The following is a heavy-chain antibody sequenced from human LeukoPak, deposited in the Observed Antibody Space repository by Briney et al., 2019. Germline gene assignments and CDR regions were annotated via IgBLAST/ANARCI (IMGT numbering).Heavy chain of an antibody. V-gene: IGHV1-8*01. CDR1: GYNFTNYD. J-gene: IGHJ3*02. CDR3: VRSRWGGSSNDAFDI. CDR2: MDPKSGNT. D-gene: IGHD3-16*01. Sequence: ASVTVSCEASGYNFTNYDINWVRQATGQGLEWMGWMDPKSGNTGYAQKFQGRVTMTRDTSISTAYMEISRLKYEDSAIYYCVRSRWGGSSNDAFDIWGQGTMVTVS.